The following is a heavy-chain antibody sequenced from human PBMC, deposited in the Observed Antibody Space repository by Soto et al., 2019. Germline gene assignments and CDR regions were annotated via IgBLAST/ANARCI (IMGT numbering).Heavy chain of an antibody. J-gene: IGHJ4*02. V-gene: IGHV1-2*04. CDR2: INPNSGGT. CDR1: GYTFTGYY. CDR3: ARVGSAIVATDYGGYCSGGSCYHPYYFDY. D-gene: IGHD2-15*01. Sequence: ASVKVSCKASGYTFTGYYMHWVRQAPGQRLEWMGWINPNSGGTNYAQKFQGWVTMTRDTSISTAYMELSRLRSDDTAVYYCARVGSAIVATDYGGYCSGGSCYHPYYFDYWGQGTLVTVSS.